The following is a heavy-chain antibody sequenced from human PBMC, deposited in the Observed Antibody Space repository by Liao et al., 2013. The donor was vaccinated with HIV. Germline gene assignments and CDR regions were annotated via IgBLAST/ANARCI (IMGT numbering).Heavy chain of an antibody. CDR3: ARDLVYDFWSGYLDY. CDR2: IYSSGST. Sequence: QVQLQESGPGLVKPSQTLSLTCTVSGGSISSGSYYWSWIRQPAGKGLEWIGRIYSSGSTNYNPSLKSRVTMSVDTSKNQFSLKLSSVTAADTAVYYCARDLVYDFWSGYLDYWGQGTLVTVSS. CDR1: GGSISSGSYY. J-gene: IGHJ4*02. D-gene: IGHD3-3*01. V-gene: IGHV4-61*02.